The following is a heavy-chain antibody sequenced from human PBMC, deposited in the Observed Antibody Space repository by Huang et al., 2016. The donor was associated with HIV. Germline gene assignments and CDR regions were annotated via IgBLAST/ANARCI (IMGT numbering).Heavy chain of an antibody. CDR1: GFTFSNFG. D-gene: IGHD2-15*01. V-gene: IGHV3-30*18. Sequence: QVQLVESGGGVVQPGRSLRLSCAASGFTFSNFGMHWVRQAPGKGLEWVAVISNEGRNDYYSEAVKGRFTISRDNPMDTLYLQMNSLRPDDTAVYYCAKESRWYSDRDNWGQGTLVTVSS. CDR3: AKESRWYSDRDN. J-gene: IGHJ4*02. CDR2: ISNEGRND.